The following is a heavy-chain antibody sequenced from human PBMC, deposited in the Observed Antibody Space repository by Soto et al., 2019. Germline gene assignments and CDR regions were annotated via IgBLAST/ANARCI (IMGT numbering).Heavy chain of an antibody. CDR3: TRSPCPVIGVPNRFDP. CDR1: GFTLGDYA. V-gene: IGHV3-49*03. D-gene: IGHD2-2*01. Sequence: PGGSLRLSCTASGFTLGDYAMSWYRQAPGKGLEWVVFIRSKAYGGTTEYAASVKVRFTISRDDSKSIAYLQMNSLKTEDTAVYYCTRSPCPVIGVPNRFDPWGQGTLVTVSS. CDR2: IRSKAYGGTT. J-gene: IGHJ5*02.